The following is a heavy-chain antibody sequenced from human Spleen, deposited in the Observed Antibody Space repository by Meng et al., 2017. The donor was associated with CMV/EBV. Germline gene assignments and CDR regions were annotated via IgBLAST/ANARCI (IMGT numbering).Heavy chain of an antibody. CDR1: GLPLISMA. D-gene: IGHD3-22*01. Sequence: QLVELGVGGCRPGRPLVPSLAAAGLPLISMAMHWVRRAPGKGLEWVAVISYDGSNKYYADSVKGRFTISRDNSKNTLYLQMNSLRAEDTAVYYCARDKGSGYYDYWGQGTLVTVSS. CDR2: ISYDGSNK. V-gene: IGHV3-30-3*01. J-gene: IGHJ4*02. CDR3: ARDKGSGYYDY.